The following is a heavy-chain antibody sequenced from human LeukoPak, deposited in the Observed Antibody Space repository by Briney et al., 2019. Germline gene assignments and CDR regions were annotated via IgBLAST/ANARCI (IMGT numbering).Heavy chain of an antibody. CDR3: AREDFWSGYFDY. CDR1: GFTFSSYA. CDR2: ISGSGGST. D-gene: IGHD3-3*01. Sequence: PGGSLRLSCAASGFTFSSYAMSWVRQAPGKGLEWVSSISGSGGSTYYSDSVKGRFTISRDNSKNSLYLQMNSLRAEDTAVYYCAREDFWSGYFDYWGQGTLVTVSS. V-gene: IGHV3-23*01. J-gene: IGHJ4*02.